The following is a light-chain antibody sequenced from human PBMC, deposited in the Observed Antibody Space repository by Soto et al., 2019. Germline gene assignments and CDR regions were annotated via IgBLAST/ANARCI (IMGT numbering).Light chain of an antibody. CDR2: EVS. V-gene: IGLV2-8*01. CDR1: SSDVGGYNY. CDR3: SSYAGSNNYVV. Sequence: QSALTQPPSASGSPGQSVTISCTGTSSDVGGYNYVSWYQQHPDKAPKLVIFEVSERPSGVPDRFSGSKSGNTASLTVSGLQAEDEADYYCSSYAGSNNYVVFGGGTKLTVL. J-gene: IGLJ2*01.